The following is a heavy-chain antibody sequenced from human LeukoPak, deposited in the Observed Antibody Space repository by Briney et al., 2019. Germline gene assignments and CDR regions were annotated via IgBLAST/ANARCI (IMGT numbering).Heavy chain of an antibody. CDR3: ARGYCSGGSCYPFDY. J-gene: IGHJ4*02. Sequence: ASVKVSCKASGGIFSSYAISWVRQAPGQGLEWMGVINPSGGSTSYAQKFQGRVTMTRDTSTSTVYMELSSLRSEDTAVYYCARGYCSGGSCYPFDYWGQGTLVTVSS. CDR1: GGIFSSYA. CDR2: INPSGGST. D-gene: IGHD2-15*01. V-gene: IGHV1-46*01.